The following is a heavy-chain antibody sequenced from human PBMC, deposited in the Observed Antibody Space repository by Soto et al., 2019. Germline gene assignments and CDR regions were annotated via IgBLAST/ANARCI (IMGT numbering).Heavy chain of an antibody. V-gene: IGHV3-7*04. J-gene: IGHJ4*02. CDR3: AGGSGWLVTD. Sequence: EVQLVESGGGLVQPGGSLRLSCAASGFTFSSYGMNWVRQAPGKGLEWVANIKQDESEKYYVDSVKGRFTISRDNARNSLYLQMNSVRVEDTAVYFCAGGSGWLVTDWGQGTLVTVSS. CDR1: GFTFSSYG. D-gene: IGHD6-19*01. CDR2: IKQDESEK.